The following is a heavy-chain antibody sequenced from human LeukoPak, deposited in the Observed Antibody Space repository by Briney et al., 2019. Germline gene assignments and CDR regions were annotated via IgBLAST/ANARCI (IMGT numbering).Heavy chain of an antibody. Sequence: GGSLRLSCAASGFTFTSYWMSWVRQAPGQGLEWVANIKQDGSEIYYVDPVKGRFTISRDNAKNSLYLQMNSLRAEDTAVYYCARWEPVGYLTWYFDYWGQGTLVTVSS. V-gene: IGHV3-7*01. CDR1: GFTFTSYW. J-gene: IGHJ4*02. CDR2: IKQDGSEI. D-gene: IGHD1-26*01. CDR3: ARWEPVGYLTWYFDY.